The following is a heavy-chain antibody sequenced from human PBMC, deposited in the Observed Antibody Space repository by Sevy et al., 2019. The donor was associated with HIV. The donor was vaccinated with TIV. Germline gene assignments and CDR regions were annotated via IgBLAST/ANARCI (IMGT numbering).Heavy chain of an antibody. Sequence: SETLSLTCSVSDDSINSYYWSWIRQPPGKGLEWIGYIYNNIGSTSYNPSLTSRVTISVDTSKNHFSLKLTPLTAADTAIYYWARGAVVIGTAATPVLDFWGLGSWSPSPQ. V-gene: IGHV4-59*08. J-gene: IGHJ4*02. CDR1: DDSINSYY. CDR3: ARGAVVIGTAATPVLDF. D-gene: IGHD2-2*01. CDR2: IYNNIGST.